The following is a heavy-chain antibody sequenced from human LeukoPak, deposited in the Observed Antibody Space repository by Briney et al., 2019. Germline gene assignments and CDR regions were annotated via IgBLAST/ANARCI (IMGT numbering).Heavy chain of an antibody. CDR1: GFTFSSYG. Sequence: PGRSLRLSCAASGFTFSSYGMHWVRQAPGKGLEWVAAIWYDGSNKYYADSVKGRFTISRDNSKNTLYLQMNSLRAEDAAVYYCAKDPRGSYSRDYYYYMDVWGKGTTVTVSS. CDR2: IWYDGSNK. CDR3: AKDPRGSYSRDYYYYMDV. J-gene: IGHJ6*03. D-gene: IGHD1-26*01. V-gene: IGHV3-33*06.